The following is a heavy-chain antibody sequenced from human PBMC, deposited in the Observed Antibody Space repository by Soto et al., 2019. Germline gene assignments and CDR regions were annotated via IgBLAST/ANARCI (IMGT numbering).Heavy chain of an antibody. CDR2: IYWDDDK. CDR3: AHAGDYDLLTFDH. D-gene: IGHD4-17*01. CDR1: GFSLSTYDMG. V-gene: IGHV2-5*02. Sequence: QITLKESGPTLVRPAQTLTLTCDFSGFSLSTYDMGVAWIRQPPGKALEWLALIYWDDDKLYSPSLKDRLAISKDTSSNQVVLTITNMDPGDTATYFCAHAGDYDLLTFDHWGPGTLVTVSS. J-gene: IGHJ4*02.